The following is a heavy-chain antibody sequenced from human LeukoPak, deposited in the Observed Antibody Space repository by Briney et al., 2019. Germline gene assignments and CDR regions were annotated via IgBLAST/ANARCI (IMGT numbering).Heavy chain of an antibody. D-gene: IGHD6-19*01. CDR1: GGSISSSGFF. V-gene: IGHV4-39*07. CDR3: ARAPKYSSGWYWGDYFDY. J-gene: IGHJ4*02. CDR2: LYYSGNT. Sequence: PSETLSLTCTVSGGSISSSGFFWVWIRQPPGKGLEWIGSLYYSGNTYYNPSLKSRVTISVDTSKNQFSLKLSSVTAADTAVYYCARAPKYSSGWYWGDYFDYWGQGTLVTVSS.